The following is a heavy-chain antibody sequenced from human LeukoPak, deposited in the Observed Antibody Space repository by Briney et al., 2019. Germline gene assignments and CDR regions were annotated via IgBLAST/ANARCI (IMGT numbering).Heavy chain of an antibody. Sequence: PSETLSLTCTVSGGSNRSYYWSWIRQPAGKGLEWIGRIYTSGSTNYNPSLTSGVTMSVDTSQKQFSLKLGAVSAADTAVYNCARLMRSLWVGDYWGQGTLVTVSS. V-gene: IGHV4-4*07. J-gene: IGHJ4*02. CDR2: IYTSGST. CDR1: GGSNRSYY. D-gene: IGHD3-16*02. CDR3: ARLMRSLWVGDY.